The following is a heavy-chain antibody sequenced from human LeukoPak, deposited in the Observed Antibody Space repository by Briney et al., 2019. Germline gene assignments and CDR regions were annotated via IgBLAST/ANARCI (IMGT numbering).Heavy chain of an antibody. CDR2: MNPNSGNT. V-gene: IGHV1-8*01. CDR1: GYTFTSYD. D-gene: IGHD2-15*01. J-gene: IGHJ5*02. Sequence: ASVKVSCKASGYTFTSYDINWVRQATGQGLEWMGWMNPNSGNTGYAQKFQGRVTMTRNTSISTACMELSSLRSEDTAVYYCARGLAKDIVVVVAAFWFDPWGQGTLVTVSS. CDR3: ARGLAKDIVVVVAAFWFDP.